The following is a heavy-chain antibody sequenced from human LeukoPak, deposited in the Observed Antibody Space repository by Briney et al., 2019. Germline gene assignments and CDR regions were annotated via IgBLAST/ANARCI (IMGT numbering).Heavy chain of an antibody. CDR2: IYDSGAT. V-gene: IGHV4-59*12. CDR3: ARVFYYYGAATYSDY. CDR1: GGSMTNYY. Sequence: PSGTLSLTCTVSGGSMTNYYWNWIRQPPGKGREWIGYIYDSGATNYNAPLKSRVTISIDTSKNQFSLKLKSVTAADTAVYFCARVFYYYGAATYSDYWGQGRLVTVSS. D-gene: IGHD3-10*01. J-gene: IGHJ4*02.